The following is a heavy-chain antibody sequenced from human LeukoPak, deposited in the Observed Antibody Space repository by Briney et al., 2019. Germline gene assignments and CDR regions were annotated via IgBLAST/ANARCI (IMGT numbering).Heavy chain of an antibody. CDR1: GFTFSSYG. Sequence: GGSLRLSCAASGFTFSSYGMHWVRQAPGKGLEWVAVITYDGSNKYYVESVKGRFTISRDNSKNTLYLQMNSLRAEDTAVYYCAKGGAWELPVPYYFDYWGQGTLVTVSS. V-gene: IGHV3-30*18. D-gene: IGHD1-26*01. J-gene: IGHJ4*02. CDR2: ITYDGSNK. CDR3: AKGGAWELPVPYYFDY.